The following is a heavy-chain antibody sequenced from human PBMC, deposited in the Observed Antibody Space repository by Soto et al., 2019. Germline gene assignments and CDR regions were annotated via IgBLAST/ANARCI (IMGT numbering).Heavy chain of an antibody. J-gene: IGHJ4*02. Sequence: QVKLVESGGGVVQPGASLRLSCAASGFTFETFAMHWVRQAPGKGLEWVAVTSSDAINKYYADSVKGRFTISRDNSKNTLFLQMNNVRPEDTAVYFCARAPTSRLDYWGQGTLVTVSS. CDR2: TSSDAINK. CDR1: GFTFETFA. V-gene: IGHV3-30*04. CDR3: ARAPTSRLDY.